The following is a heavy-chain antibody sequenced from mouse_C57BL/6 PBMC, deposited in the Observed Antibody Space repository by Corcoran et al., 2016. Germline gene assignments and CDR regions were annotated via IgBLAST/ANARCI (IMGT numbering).Heavy chain of an antibody. V-gene: IGHV1-18*01. D-gene: IGHD1-1*01. CDR3: ARREARFYGSSHWYFDV. J-gene: IGHJ1*03. Sequence: EVQLQQSGPELVKPGASVKIPCKASGYTFTDYNMDWVKQSHGKSLEWIGDINPNNGGTIYNQKFKGKATLTVDKSSSTAYMELRSLTSEDTAVYYCARREARFYGSSHWYFDVWGTGTTVTVSS. CDR1: GYTFTDYN. CDR2: INPNNGGT.